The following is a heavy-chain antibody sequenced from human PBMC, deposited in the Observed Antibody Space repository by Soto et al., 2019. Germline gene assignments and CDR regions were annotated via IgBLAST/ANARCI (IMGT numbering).Heavy chain of an antibody. D-gene: IGHD3-22*01. CDR1: GFTFSSYE. CDR3: ARDVGYDSSAVTGDVFDI. V-gene: IGHV3-48*03. Sequence: GGSLRLSCAASGFTFSSYEMNWVRQAPGKGLEWVSYISSSGSTIYYADSVKGRFTISRDNAKNSLYLQMNSLRAEDTAVYYCARDVGYDSSAVTGDVFDICGQGTMVTVSS. CDR2: ISSSGSTI. J-gene: IGHJ3*02.